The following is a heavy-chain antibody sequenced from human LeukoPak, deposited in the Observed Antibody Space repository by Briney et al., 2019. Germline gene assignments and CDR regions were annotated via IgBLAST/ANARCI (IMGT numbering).Heavy chain of an antibody. CDR3: GRAFDTSGWFSGY. J-gene: IGHJ4*02. CDR1: GYTFTGYY. V-gene: IGHV1-46*01. Sequence: ASVKVSCKASGYTFTGYYMHWVRQAPGQGLEWMGVINPSDGYTNYAQKFQGRGTLTRDTSTSTVYMELSSLRFDDTAVYYCGRAFDTSGWFSGYWGQGTLVTVSS. CDR2: INPSDGYT. D-gene: IGHD6-19*01.